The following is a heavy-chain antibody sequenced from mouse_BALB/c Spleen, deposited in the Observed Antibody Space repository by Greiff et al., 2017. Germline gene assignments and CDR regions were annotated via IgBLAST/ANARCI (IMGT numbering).Heavy chain of an antibody. Sequence: EVKLMESGGGLVKPGGSLKLSCAASGFTFSSYAMSWVRQSPEKRLEWVAEISSGGSYTYYPDTATGRFTISRDNAKNTLYLEMSSLRSEDTAMYYCAREDYRYSCFAYWGQGTLVTVSA. CDR2: ISSGGSYT. CDR1: GFTFSSYA. V-gene: IGHV5-9-4*01. D-gene: IGHD2-14*01. J-gene: IGHJ3*01. CDR3: AREDYRYSCFAY.